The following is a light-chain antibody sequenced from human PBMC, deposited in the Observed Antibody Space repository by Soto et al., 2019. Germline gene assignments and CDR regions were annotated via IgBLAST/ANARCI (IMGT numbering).Light chain of an antibody. CDR3: QQSYSTRWT. V-gene: IGKV1-39*01. J-gene: IGKJ1*01. CDR2: DAS. Sequence: DIEMTQSPSSLSASVGDRVTITCQASQDITNYLNWYQQKPGKAPNLLIYDASSLETGVPSRFSGSGSGTDFTLTISSLQPEDFATYYCQQSYSTRWTFGQGTKVDIK. CDR1: QDITNY.